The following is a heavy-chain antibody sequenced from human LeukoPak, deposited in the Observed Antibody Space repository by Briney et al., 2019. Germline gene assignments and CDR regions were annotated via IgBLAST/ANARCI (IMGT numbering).Heavy chain of an antibody. Sequence: PGGSLRLSCAASGFTFSTYAMHWVRQAPGKGLEWVAVISYDGSNKYYADSVKGRFTISRDNSKNTLYLQMNSLRAEDTAVYYCAKAESMIVVAIGFDYWGQGTLVTVSS. J-gene: IGHJ4*02. CDR1: GFTFSTYA. CDR2: ISYDGSNK. CDR3: AKAESMIVVAIGFDY. V-gene: IGHV3-30*18. D-gene: IGHD3-22*01.